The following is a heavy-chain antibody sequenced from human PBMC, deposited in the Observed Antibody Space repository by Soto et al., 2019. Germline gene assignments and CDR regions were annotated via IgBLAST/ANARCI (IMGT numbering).Heavy chain of an antibody. Sequence: SETLSLTCTVSGGSISSGGYYWSWIRQHPGKGLEWIGYIYYSGSTYYNPSLKSRVTISVDTSKNQFSLKLSSVTAADTAVYYCASSYSSSWYPTVAGLPPYGMDVWGQGTTGTVSS. J-gene: IGHJ6*02. V-gene: IGHV4-31*03. CDR3: ASSYSSSWYPTVAGLPPYGMDV. CDR2: IYYSGST. D-gene: IGHD6-13*01. CDR1: GGSISSGGYY.